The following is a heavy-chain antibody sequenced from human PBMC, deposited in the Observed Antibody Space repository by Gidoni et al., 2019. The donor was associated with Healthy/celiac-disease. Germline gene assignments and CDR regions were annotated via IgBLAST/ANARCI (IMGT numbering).Heavy chain of an antibody. V-gene: IGHV4-31*02. D-gene: IGHD2-2*01. J-gene: IGHJ5*02. CDR3: ARAAMLGWFDP. CDR2: IYYSGST. Sequence: LEWIGYIYYSGSTYYNPSLKSRVTISVDPSTNQFSLKLSSVTAADTAVYYCARAAMLGWFDPWGQGTLVTVSS.